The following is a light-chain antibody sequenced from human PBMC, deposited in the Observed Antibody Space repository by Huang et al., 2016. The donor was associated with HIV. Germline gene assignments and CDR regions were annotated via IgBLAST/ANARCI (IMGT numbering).Light chain of an antibody. Sequence: EIVMTQSPATLSVSPGEIAPLPCRSSPSVSSKLAWSHPTPGQAPRLLIYDTSTRATGIPARFSGSGSGTEFTLTINSPQSEDFAVYYCQQYNDWWTFGQGTRVEIK. J-gene: IGKJ1*01. CDR2: DTS. V-gene: IGKV3-15*01. CDR1: PSVSSK. CDR3: QQYNDWWT.